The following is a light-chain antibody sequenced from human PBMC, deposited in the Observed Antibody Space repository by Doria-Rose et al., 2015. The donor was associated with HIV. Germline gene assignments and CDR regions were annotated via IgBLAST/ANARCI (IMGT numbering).Light chain of an antibody. J-gene: IGLJ2*01. CDR3: SSRDSGANHVL. V-gene: IGLV3-19*01. CDR2: GKN. CDR1: SLRSSY. Sequence: SSELTQDPAVSVALRQTVRITCQGDSLRSSYASWYQQKPGQAPIHVIYGKNNRPSGIPDRFSGSSSGNTASLTITGAQAEDEAGYYCSSRDSGANHVLLGGGTKVTVL.